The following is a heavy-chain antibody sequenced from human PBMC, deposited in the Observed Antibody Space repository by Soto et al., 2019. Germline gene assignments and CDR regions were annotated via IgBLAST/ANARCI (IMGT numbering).Heavy chain of an antibody. J-gene: IGHJ3*01. V-gene: IGHV1-69*02. CDR1: GGSFGSNS. Sequence: QVQLVQSGPEVKKPGSSVKVSCKATGGSFGSNSITWVRQAPGQGLEWMGRIITILDMTNYPQKFQDRVKIPADKSTSTVYMYLSSLRSEDTAMYYCSVGEAGDYRYPRNDGFEVWGQGTKVTVSS. D-gene: IGHD3-16*02. CDR3: SVGEAGDYRYPRNDGFEV. CDR2: IITILDMT.